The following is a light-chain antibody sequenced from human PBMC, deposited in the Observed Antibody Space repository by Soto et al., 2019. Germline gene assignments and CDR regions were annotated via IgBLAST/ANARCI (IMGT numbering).Light chain of an antibody. Sequence: DIVMTQSPLSLPVTPGEPASISCRSSQSLLHSNGYNYLDWYLQKPGQSPQLLISLGSNRASGVPDMLSGSGSGTDFTLKISRVDAEDVGVYYCMQALQTPRLTFGGGTKGEIK. V-gene: IGKV2-28*01. CDR2: LGS. CDR3: MQALQTPRLT. CDR1: QSLLHSNGYNY. J-gene: IGKJ4*01.